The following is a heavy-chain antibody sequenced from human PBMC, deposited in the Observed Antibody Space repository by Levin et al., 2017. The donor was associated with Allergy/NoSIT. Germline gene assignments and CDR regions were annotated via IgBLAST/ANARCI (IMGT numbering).Heavy chain of an antibody. Sequence: GASVKVSCAASGFTVSSNYMSWVRQAPGKGLEWVSVFYAGGSTYYADSVKGRFTISRDNFKNMVFLQMNSLRAEDTAMYYCARGDGYNYWGYWGQGTLVTVSS. CDR1: GFTVSSNY. CDR2: FYAGGST. J-gene: IGHJ4*02. D-gene: IGHD5-24*01. V-gene: IGHV3-53*01. CDR3: ARGDGYNYWGY.